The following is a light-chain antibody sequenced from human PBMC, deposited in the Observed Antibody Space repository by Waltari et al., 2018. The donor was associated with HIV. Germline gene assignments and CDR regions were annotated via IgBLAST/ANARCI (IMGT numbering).Light chain of an antibody. V-gene: IGLV7-46*01. CDR3: MLFFGATRI. CDR1: AGAVTSKNY. CDR2: DST. J-gene: IGLJ2*01. Sequence: QAAVTQEPSLTVSPGGTIILTCGSSAGAVTSKNYAYWFQQKPGQAPTPLIYDSTKRHFWTPARFSAFLLGDKAVLTLSGALSEDEAVYFCMLFFGATRIFGGGTTVTV.